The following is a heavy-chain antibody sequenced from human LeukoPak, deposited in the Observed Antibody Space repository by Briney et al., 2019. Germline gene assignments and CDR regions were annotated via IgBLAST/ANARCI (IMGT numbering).Heavy chain of an antibody. V-gene: IGHV3-23*01. Sequence: PGGSLRLSCAASGFTFSNYAMSWVRQAPGKGLEWVSAVSGNGVSTYYADSVKGRFTISGDNSKNTLYLQMNSLRAEDTAVYYCAKEIEMATIEGCFDYWGQGTLVTVSS. CDR1: GFTFSNYA. D-gene: IGHD5-24*01. CDR3: AKEIEMATIEGCFDY. CDR2: VSGNGVST. J-gene: IGHJ4*02.